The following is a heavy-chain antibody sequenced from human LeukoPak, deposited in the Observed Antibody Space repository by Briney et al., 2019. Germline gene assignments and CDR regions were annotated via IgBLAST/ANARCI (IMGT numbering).Heavy chain of an antibody. Sequence: PSETLSLTCIVSAGSISSSSYYWGWIRQPPGKGLEWIGSIYYSGSTYYKSSLKSRITISIDTSKNQFSLKLTSVTAADTAVFYCARHEYSSSWSPPEYFDLWGRGTLVTVSS. D-gene: IGHD6-13*01. J-gene: IGHJ2*01. V-gene: IGHV4-39*01. CDR1: AGSISSSSYY. CDR3: ARHEYSSSWSPPEYFDL. CDR2: IYYSGST.